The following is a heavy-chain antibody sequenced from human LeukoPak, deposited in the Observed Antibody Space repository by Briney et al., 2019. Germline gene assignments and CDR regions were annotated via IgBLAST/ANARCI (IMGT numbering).Heavy chain of an antibody. CDR3: ARGSGSYYGQYYFDS. Sequence: PGGSLRLSCAASGFTFSSCWMSWVRQAPGKGLEWVANIKQDGSEKSYVDSVKGRFTISRDNAKNSLYPQVSSLRVEDTAVYYCARGSGSYYGQYYFDSWGQGTLVTVSS. CDR1: GFTFSSCW. V-gene: IGHV3-7*01. D-gene: IGHD1-26*01. CDR2: IKQDGSEK. J-gene: IGHJ4*02.